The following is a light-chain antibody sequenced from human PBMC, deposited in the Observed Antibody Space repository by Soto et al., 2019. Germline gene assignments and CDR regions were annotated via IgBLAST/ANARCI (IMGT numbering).Light chain of an antibody. CDR2: DAS. Sequence: EMILTQSPATLXLSPGXXATLSCKTSQGISKYIAWYXQKPGQPPRLLIYDASIRATGIPARFSGNGSRTDFTLTITSLEPEDFAVYYCQQRSYWRFGGGTRVQIK. J-gene: IGKJ4*01. CDR1: QGISKY. CDR3: QQRSYWR. V-gene: IGKV3-11*01.